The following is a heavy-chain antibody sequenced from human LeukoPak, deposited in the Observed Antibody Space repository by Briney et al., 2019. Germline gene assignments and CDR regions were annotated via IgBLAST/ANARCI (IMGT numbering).Heavy chain of an antibody. D-gene: IGHD3-22*01. CDR2: IYYSGRT. Sequence: SETLSLTCTVSGGSISSYYWSWIRQPPGKGLEWIGYIYYSGRTNYNPSLKSRVTISVDTSKNQFSLKLSSVTAADTAVYYCARDYYDSSGYSHYFDYWGQGILVTVSS. CDR1: GGSISSYY. V-gene: IGHV4-59*01. CDR3: ARDYYDSSGYSHYFDY. J-gene: IGHJ4*02.